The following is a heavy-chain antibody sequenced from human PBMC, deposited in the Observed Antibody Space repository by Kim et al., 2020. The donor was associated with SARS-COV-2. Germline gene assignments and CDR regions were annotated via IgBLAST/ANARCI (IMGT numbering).Heavy chain of an antibody. V-gene: IGHV3-21*01. CDR3: ARDGGSYWGGSIDY. CDR2: ISSSSSYI. CDR1: GFTFSSYS. Sequence: GGSLRLSCAASGFTFSSYSMNWVRQAPGKGLEWVSSISSSSSYIYYADSVKGRFTISRDNAKNSLYLQMNSLRAEDTAVYYCARDGGSYWGGSIDYWGQGTLVTVSS. D-gene: IGHD1-26*01. J-gene: IGHJ4*02.